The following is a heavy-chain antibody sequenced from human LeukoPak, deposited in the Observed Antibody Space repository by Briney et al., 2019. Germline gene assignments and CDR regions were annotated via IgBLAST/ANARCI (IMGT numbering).Heavy chain of an antibody. D-gene: IGHD3-10*01. CDR1: GYTFTSYG. CDR2: ISAYNGNT. Sequence: GASVEVSCKGSGYTFTSYGISWVRQAPGQGLEWMGWISAYNGNTNYAQKLQGRVTMTTDTSTSTAYMELRSLRSDDTAVYYCARSYYYGSGVYYGMDVWGQGTTVTVSS. CDR3: ARSYYYGSGVYYGMDV. J-gene: IGHJ6*02. V-gene: IGHV1-18*01.